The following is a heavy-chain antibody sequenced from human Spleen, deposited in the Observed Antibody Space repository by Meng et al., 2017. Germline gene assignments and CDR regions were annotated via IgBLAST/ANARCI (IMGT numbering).Heavy chain of an antibody. CDR2: IYQSGST. V-gene: IGHV4-4*02. CDR3: ARNGAYCLDS. J-gene: IGHJ4*02. Sequence: QVQLQESGPGLVKPSGTLSLTFVVSGGSISSSNWWSWVRQPPGKGLQWIGEIYQSGSTSSYNPSLRSRVTMSLDTSRNQISLMLTSVTAADTAVYYCARNGAYCLDSWGQGTLVTVSS. CDR1: GGSISSSNW. D-gene: IGHD2-21*01.